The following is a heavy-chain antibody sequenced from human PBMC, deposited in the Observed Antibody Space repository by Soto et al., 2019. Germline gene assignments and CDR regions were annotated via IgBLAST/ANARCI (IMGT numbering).Heavy chain of an antibody. Sequence: GGSLRLSCAASGFTFSNAWMSWVRQAPGKGLEWVGRIKSKTDGGTTDYAAPVKGRFTISRDDSKNTLYLQMNSLKTEDTAVYYCTIDPEAAQLLIDLDWFDPWGQGTLVTVSS. J-gene: IGHJ5*02. CDR1: GFTFSNAW. D-gene: IGHD2-2*01. CDR2: IKSKTDGGTT. V-gene: IGHV3-15*01. CDR3: TIDPEAAQLLIDLDWFDP.